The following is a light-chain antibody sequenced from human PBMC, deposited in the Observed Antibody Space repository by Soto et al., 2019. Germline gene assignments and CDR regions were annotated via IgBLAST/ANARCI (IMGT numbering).Light chain of an antibody. CDR3: QQRSNWPIT. J-gene: IGKJ5*01. V-gene: IGKV3-15*01. CDR1: ESVSSN. Sequence: ENVLTQSPGTLSLSPGERATLSCRASESVSSNLAWYQQKPGQAPRLLIYGAYTRAAGVPARFSGSGSGTEFTLTITSLQSEDIAVYYCQQRSNWPITFGQGTRLEI. CDR2: GAY.